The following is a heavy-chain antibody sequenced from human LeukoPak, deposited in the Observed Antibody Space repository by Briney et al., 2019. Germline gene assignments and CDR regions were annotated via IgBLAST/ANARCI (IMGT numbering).Heavy chain of an antibody. CDR1: GYSFTSYW. CDR3: ARSLRYCSSTSCYNNWFDP. Sequence: GESLKISCKGSGYSFTSYWXXWXXXXXXXXXXXXXXXXXXDSDTRYSPSFQGQVTISADKSISTAYLQWSSLKASDTAMYYCARSLRYCSSTSCYNNWFDPWGQGTLVTVSS. D-gene: IGHD2-2*01. V-gene: IGHV5-51*01. CDR2: XXXXDSDT. J-gene: IGHJ5*02.